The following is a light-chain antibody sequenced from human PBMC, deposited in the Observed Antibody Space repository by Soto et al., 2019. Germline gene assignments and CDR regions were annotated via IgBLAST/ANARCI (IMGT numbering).Light chain of an antibody. CDR2: DAS. Sequence: DIQMTQSPSSLSASVGDRVIITCRASQNINNFLNWYQRKPGKAPNLLIYDASIFQSGVPSRFSGSGSGTDFTLTISSLQPEDFATYYCQQSYTTPWTFGQGTKMEIK. CDR1: QNINNF. V-gene: IGKV1-39*01. J-gene: IGKJ1*01. CDR3: QQSYTTPWT.